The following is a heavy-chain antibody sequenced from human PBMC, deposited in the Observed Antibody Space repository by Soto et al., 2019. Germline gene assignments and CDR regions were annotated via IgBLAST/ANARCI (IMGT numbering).Heavy chain of an antibody. CDR3: ARGSLYSSVWLNWFDP. J-gene: IGHJ5*02. CDR2: INQGGSET. Sequence: PGESLKISCGASGFAFGSYWMGWVRQAPVKGLEWVAYINQGGSETYYVDSVRGRFTVSRDNARNSLDLQMNSLRADDTAVYCCARGSLYSSVWLNWFDPWGRGTLVTVSS. CDR1: GFAFGSYW. V-gene: IGHV3-7*03. D-gene: IGHD6-19*01.